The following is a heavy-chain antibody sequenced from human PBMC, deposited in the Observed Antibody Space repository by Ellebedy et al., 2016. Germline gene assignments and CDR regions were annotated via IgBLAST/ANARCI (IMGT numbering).Heavy chain of an antibody. CDR2: ISSSSSYI. CDR3: ARAGANRGRGLYFDY. V-gene: IGHV3-21*01. CDR1: GFTFSSYS. D-gene: IGHD3-10*01. J-gene: IGHJ4*02. Sequence: GESLKISCAASGFTFSSYSMNWVRQAPGKGLEWVSSISSSSSYIYYADSVKGRFTISRDNAKNSLYLQMNSLRAEDTAVYYCARAGANRGRGLYFDYWGQGTLVTVSS.